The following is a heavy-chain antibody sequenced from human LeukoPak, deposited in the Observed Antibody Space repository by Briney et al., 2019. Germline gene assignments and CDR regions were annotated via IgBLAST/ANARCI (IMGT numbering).Heavy chain of an antibody. D-gene: IGHD2-21*02. CDR3: ARTSYCGGDCLDY. J-gene: IGHJ4*02. CDR2: IIPIFGTA. V-gene: IGHV1-69*13. Sequence: SVKVSCKASGGTFSSYAISWVRQAPGQGLEWTGGIIPIFGTANYAQKFQGRVTITADESTSTAYMELSSLRSGDTAVYYCARTSYCGGDCLDYWGQGTLVTVSS. CDR1: GGTFSSYA.